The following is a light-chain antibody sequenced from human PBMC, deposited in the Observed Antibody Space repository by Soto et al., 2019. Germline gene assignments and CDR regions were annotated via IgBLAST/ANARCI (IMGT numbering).Light chain of an antibody. J-gene: IGKJ4*01. CDR2: DAS. CDR3: QHRDSWPLT. Sequence: EIVMTQSPATLSVSPGDRVTLSCRASQYVRTNSAWYQQKPGQAPRLLIYDASNRATGIPARFSGSGSGTDFTLTISSLEPEDFAVYYCQHRDSWPLTFGGGTKVDIK. CDR1: QYVRTN. V-gene: IGKV3-11*01.